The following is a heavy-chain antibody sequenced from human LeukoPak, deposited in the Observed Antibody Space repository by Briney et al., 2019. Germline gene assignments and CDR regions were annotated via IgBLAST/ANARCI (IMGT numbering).Heavy chain of an antibody. Sequence: SETLSLTCAVYGGSFSGYYWSWIRQPPGKGLEWIGEINHSGSTNYNPSLKSRVTISVDTSKNQFSLKLSSVTAADTAVYYCARGGRDGYYVYWGQGTLVTVSS. J-gene: IGHJ4*02. V-gene: IGHV4-34*01. CDR1: GGSFSGYY. CDR2: INHSGST. CDR3: ARGGRDGYYVY.